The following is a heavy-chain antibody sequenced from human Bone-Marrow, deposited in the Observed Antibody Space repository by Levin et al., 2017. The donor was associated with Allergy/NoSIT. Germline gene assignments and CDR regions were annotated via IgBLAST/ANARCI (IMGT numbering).Heavy chain of an antibody. CDR3: TTDEADVDYASRGALYYYYGMDV. CDR1: GFTFSNAW. J-gene: IGHJ6*02. D-gene: IGHD4-17*01. V-gene: IGHV3-15*01. CDR2: IKSKTDGGTT. Sequence: GGSLRLSCAASGFTFSNAWMSWVRQAPGKGLEWVGRIKSKTDGGTTDYAAPVKGRFTISRDDSKNTLYLQMNSLKTEDTAVYYCTTDEADVDYASRGALYYYYGMDVWGQGTTVTVSS.